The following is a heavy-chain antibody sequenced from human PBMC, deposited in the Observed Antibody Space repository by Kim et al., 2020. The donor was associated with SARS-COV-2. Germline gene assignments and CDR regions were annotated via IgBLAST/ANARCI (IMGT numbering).Heavy chain of an antibody. CDR2: ISGSGGST. V-gene: IGHV3-23*01. CDR3: AKDNDFYDSSGLSDY. Sequence: GGSLRLSCAASGFTFSSYAMSWVRQAPGKGLEWVSAISGSGGSTYYADSVKGRFTISRDNSKNTLYLQIRSLRAEDTAVYYCAKDNDFYDSSGLSDYWGQGTLGTVAS. J-gene: IGHJ4*02. CDR1: GFTFSSYA. D-gene: IGHD3-22*01.